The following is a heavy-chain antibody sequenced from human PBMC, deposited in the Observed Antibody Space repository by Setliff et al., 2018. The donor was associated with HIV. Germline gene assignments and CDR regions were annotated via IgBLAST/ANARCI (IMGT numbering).Heavy chain of an antibody. CDR2: INGDGDST. V-gene: IGHV3-23*01. J-gene: IGHJ4*02. Sequence: PGGSLRLSCAASGFTFSFHAMTWVRQAPGKGLEWVSGINGDGDSTYYADSVKGRFTISRDNAKNTLVLQMNSLRVEDSALYYCARDRVGYRSSSGLDSWGQGTLVTVSS. CDR1: GFTFSFHA. D-gene: IGHD6-6*01. CDR3: ARDRVGYRSSSGLDS.